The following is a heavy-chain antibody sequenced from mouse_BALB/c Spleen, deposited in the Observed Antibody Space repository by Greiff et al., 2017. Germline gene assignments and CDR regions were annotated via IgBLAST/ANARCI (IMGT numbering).Heavy chain of an antibody. CDR3: AREGYGNSRDY. J-gene: IGHJ4*01. V-gene: IGHV5-9-3*01. CDR1: GFTFTSYA. CDR2: ISSGGSYT. Sequence: EVQVVESGGGLVKPGGSLKLSCAASGFTFTSYAMPWVRQTPEKRLEWVATISSGGSYTYYPDSVKGRFTISRDNAKNTLYLQMSSLRSEDTAMYFCAREGYGNSRDYWGQGTSVTVSS. D-gene: IGHD2-10*02.